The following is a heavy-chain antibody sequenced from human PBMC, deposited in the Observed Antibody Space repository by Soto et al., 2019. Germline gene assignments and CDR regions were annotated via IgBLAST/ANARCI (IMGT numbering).Heavy chain of an antibody. D-gene: IGHD1-26*01. CDR1: GGSISSYY. CDR2: IYYSGST. CDR3: AREIVGATHFDY. Sequence: PSETLSLTCTVSGGSISSYYWSWIRQPPGKGLEWIGYIYYSGSTNYNPSLKSRVTRSVDTSKNQFSLKLSSVTAADTAVYYCAREIVGATHFDYWGQGTLVTVSS. J-gene: IGHJ4*02. V-gene: IGHV4-59*01.